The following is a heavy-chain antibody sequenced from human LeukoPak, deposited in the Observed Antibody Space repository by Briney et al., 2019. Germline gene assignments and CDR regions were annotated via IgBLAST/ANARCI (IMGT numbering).Heavy chain of an antibody. D-gene: IGHD4-17*01. J-gene: IGHJ6*03. CDR2: IYSGGST. CDR3: ARSYGDEFYYYYYMDV. Sequence: GGSLRLSCAASGFTVSSNYMSWVRQAPGKGLEWVSVIYSGGSTYYADSVKGRFTISRDNSKNTLYLQMNSLRAEDTAVYYCARSYGDEFYYYYYMDVWGKGTTVTISS. V-gene: IGHV3-53*01. CDR1: GFTVSSNY.